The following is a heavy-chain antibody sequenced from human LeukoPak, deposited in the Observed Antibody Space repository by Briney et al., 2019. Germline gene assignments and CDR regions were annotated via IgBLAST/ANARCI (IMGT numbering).Heavy chain of an antibody. J-gene: IGHJ6*02. CDR3: ASSSAYYYDSSGYWVPYYYYGMDV. CDR2: ISSSGSTI. V-gene: IGHV3-48*04. Sequence: PGGSLRLSCAASGFSFSGYGMHWVRQAPGKGLEWVSYISSSGSTIYYADSVKGRFTISRDNAKNSLYLQMNSLRAEDTAVYYCASSSAYYYDSSGYWVPYYYYGMDVWGQGTTVTVSS. D-gene: IGHD3-22*01. CDR1: GFSFSGYG.